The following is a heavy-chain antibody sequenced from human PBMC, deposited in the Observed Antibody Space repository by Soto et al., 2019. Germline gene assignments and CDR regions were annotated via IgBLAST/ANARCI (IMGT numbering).Heavy chain of an antibody. V-gene: IGHV5-51*01. CDR1: GGSISSYY. J-gene: IGHJ6*02. CDR2: IYPGDSDT. CDR3: VSTGYYYGMDV. Sequence: ETLSLTCTVSGGSISSYYWSWIRQPPGKGLEWMGIIYPGDSDTRYSPSFQGQVTISADKSISTAYLQWSSLKASYTAMYYCVSTGYYYGMDVWGQGTTVTVSS.